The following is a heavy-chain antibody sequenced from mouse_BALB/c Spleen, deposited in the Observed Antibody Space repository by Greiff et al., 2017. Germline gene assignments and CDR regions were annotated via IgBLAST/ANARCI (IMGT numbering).Heavy chain of an antibody. V-gene: IGHV2-4-1*01. CDR2: IWSGGST. D-gene: IGHD2-4*01. CDR1: GFSLTSYG. CDR3: ARSSPYDYDKAMDY. J-gene: IGHJ4*01. Sequence: VQLKESGPGLVQPSQSLSITCTVSGFSLTSYGVHWVRQSPGKGLEWLGVIWSGGSTDYNAAFISRLSISKDNSKSQVFFKMNSLQADDTAIYYCARSSPYDYDKAMDYWGQGTSVTVSS.